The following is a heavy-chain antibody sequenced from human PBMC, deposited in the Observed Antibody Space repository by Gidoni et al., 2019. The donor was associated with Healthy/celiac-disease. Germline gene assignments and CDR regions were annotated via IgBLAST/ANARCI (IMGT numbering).Heavy chain of an antibody. CDR2: IYYRGST. V-gene: IGHV4-59*01. CDR1: GGSISSYY. D-gene: IGHD6-19*01. J-gene: IGHJ3*02. Sequence: QVQLQESGPGLVKPSETLSLTCTVAGGSISSYYWIWIRQPPGKGLAWIGYIYYRGSTNYNPAHKSRVTISVDTSKNQFSLKLSSVTAADTAVYYCARDQEGIRGYSSGWVLGAFDIWGQGTMVTVSS. CDR3: ARDQEGIRGYSSGWVLGAFDI.